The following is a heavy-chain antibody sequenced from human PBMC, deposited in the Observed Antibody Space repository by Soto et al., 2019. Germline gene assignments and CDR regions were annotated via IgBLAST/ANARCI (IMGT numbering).Heavy chain of an antibody. CDR1: RFSFSNFG. CDR3: AKGGCSSSSCSFDS. J-gene: IGHJ5*01. V-gene: IGHV3-30*18. Sequence: QEQLVESGGGVVQPGMSLRLSCVASRFSFSNFGMHWVRQAPGKGLEWVAALSFDGSNKNYADGVRGRFTISRDNSKNTLYPHMNSRRSDDTARYYCAKGGCSSSSCSFDSWGQGTLVTV. CDR2: LSFDGSNK. D-gene: IGHD2-2*01.